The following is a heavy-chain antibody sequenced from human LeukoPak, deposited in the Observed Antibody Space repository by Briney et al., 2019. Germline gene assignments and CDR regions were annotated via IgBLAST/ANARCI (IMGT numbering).Heavy chain of an antibody. V-gene: IGHV3-21*01. Sequence: PGRSLRLSCAASGFTFSSYSMNWVRQAPGKGLEWVSSISSSSSYIYYADSVKGRFTISRDNAKNSLYLQMNSLRAEDTAVYYCARDIAAAGTVYGDDYWGQGTLVTVSS. D-gene: IGHD6-13*01. CDR2: ISSSSSYI. CDR3: ARDIAAAGTVYGDDY. CDR1: GFTFSSYS. J-gene: IGHJ4*02.